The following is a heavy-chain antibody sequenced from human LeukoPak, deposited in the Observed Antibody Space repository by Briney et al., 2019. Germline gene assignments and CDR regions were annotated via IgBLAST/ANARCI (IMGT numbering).Heavy chain of an antibody. CDR3: ARVLGTARTYGMDV. Sequence: GGSLRLSCAASGFTFSSYSMNWVRQAPGKGLEWVSSISSSSSYIYYADSVKGRLTISRDNAKNSLYLQMNSLRAEDTAVYYCARVLGTARTYGMDVWGQGTTVTVSS. D-gene: IGHD2-21*02. V-gene: IGHV3-21*01. CDR2: ISSSSSYI. J-gene: IGHJ6*02. CDR1: GFTFSSYS.